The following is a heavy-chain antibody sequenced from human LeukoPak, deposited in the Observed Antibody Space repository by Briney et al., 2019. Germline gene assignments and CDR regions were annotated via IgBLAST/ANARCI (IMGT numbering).Heavy chain of an antibody. J-gene: IGHJ4*02. CDR2: FDPEDGET. CDR3: ARDWVDSSGYYSDFDY. D-gene: IGHD3-22*01. V-gene: IGHV1-24*01. CDR1: GYTLTELS. Sequence: GASVKVSCKVSGYTLTELSMHWVRQAPGKGLEWMGGFDPEDGETIYAQKFQGRVTMTEDTSTDTAYMELSSLRSEDTAVYYCARDWVDSSGYYSDFDYWGQGTLVTVSS.